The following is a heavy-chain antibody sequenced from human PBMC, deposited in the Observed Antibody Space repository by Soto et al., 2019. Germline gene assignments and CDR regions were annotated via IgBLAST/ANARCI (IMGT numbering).Heavy chain of an antibody. J-gene: IGHJ6*02. V-gene: IGHV4-31*03. CDR1: GGSISSGGYY. CDR3: ARDRNLEGTPPYGRDV. D-gene: IGHD3-3*01. Sequence: SETLSLTCTVSGGSISSGGYYWSWIRQHPGKGLEWIGYIYYSGSTYYNPSLKSRVTISVDTSKNQFSLKLSSVTAADTAVFYCARDRNLEGTPPYGRDVWAQGTTVTVSS. CDR2: IYYSGST.